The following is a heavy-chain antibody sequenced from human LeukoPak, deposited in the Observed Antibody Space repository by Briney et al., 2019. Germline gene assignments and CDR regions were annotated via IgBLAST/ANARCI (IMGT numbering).Heavy chain of an antibody. D-gene: IGHD1-26*01. V-gene: IGHV3-72*01. J-gene: IGHJ4*02. CDR2: SRNKANSYTT. CDR3: ARGPRGRVGTTIRHFDY. Sequence: GGSLRLSCAASGFTFSDHYMDWVRQAPGKGLKWVGRSRNKANSYTTEYAASVKGRFTVSRDDSKNSLYLQMNSLKTEDTAVYYCARGPRGRVGTTIRHFDYWGQGTLVTVSS. CDR1: GFTFSDHY.